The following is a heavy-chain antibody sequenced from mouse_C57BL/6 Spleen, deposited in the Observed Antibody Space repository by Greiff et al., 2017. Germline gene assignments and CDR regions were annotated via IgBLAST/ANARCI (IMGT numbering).Heavy chain of an antibody. CDR1: GFTFSSYG. CDR2: ISSGGSYT. D-gene: IGHD2-2*01. CDR3: ARRGGYPYYYAMDY. Sequence: EVNLVESGGDLVKPGGSLKLSCAASGFTFSSYGMSWVRQTPDKRLEWVATISSGGSYTYYPDSVKGRFTISRDNAKNTLYLQMSSLKSEDTAMYYCARRGGYPYYYAMDYWGQGTSVTVSS. V-gene: IGHV5-6*02. J-gene: IGHJ4*01.